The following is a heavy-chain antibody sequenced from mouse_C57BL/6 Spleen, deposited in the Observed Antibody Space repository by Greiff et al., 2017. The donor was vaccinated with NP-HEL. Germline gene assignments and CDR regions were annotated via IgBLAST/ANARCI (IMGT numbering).Heavy chain of an antibody. Sequence: EVKLMESGGGLVKPGGSLKLSCAASGFTFSDYGMHWVRQAPEKGLEWVAYISSGSSTIYYADTVKGRFTISRDNAKNNLFLQMTSLRSEDTAMYYCATLQGGIYYDAYWGQGTLVTVSA. D-gene: IGHD2-4*01. CDR3: ATLQGGIYYDAY. J-gene: IGHJ3*01. CDR1: GFTFSDYG. V-gene: IGHV5-17*01. CDR2: ISSGSSTI.